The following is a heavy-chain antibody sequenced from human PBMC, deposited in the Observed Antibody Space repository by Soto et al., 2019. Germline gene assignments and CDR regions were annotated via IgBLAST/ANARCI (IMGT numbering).Heavy chain of an antibody. J-gene: IGHJ4*02. CDR1: GFTFSSYG. Sequence: XGSLRLSCAASGFTFSSYGMHWVRQAPGKGLEWVAVISYDGSNKYYADSVKGRFTISRDNSKNTLYLQMNSLRAEDTAVYYCAKEFRDSSGYYLQTLDYWGQGTLVTVSS. CDR2: ISYDGSNK. CDR3: AKEFRDSSGYYLQTLDY. D-gene: IGHD3-22*01. V-gene: IGHV3-30*18.